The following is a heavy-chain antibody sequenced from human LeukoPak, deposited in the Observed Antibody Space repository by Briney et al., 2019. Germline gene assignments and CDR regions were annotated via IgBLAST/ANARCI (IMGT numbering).Heavy chain of an antibody. CDR3: ARTVAGLGAAVDY. V-gene: IGHV4-4*07. J-gene: IGHJ4*02. CDR1: GASVSGYYY. CDR2: IYTSDST. D-gene: IGHD6-25*01. Sequence: SETLSLTCTVSGASVSGYYYWNWIRQSAGKGLEWIGRIYTSDSTYYNPSLKSRVTMSLDTSKSQFSLNLASVTAADTAVYYCARTVAGLGAAVDYWGQGILVTVSS.